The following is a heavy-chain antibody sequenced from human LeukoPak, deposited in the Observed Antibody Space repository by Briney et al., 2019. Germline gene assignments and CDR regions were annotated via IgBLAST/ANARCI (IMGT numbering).Heavy chain of an antibody. CDR1: GVSFNDYS. Sequence: SETLSLTCAVYGVSFNDYSWSWIRQPPGEGLEWIGEIDHSGSTNYNPSLQSRVTMSVDTSKNQFSLKLSSVTAADTAVYYCARDRTGNYYDSSGYFDYYYYGMDVWGQGTTVTVSS. D-gene: IGHD3-22*01. CDR2: IDHSGST. J-gene: IGHJ6*02. V-gene: IGHV4-34*10. CDR3: ARDRTGNYYDSSGYFDYYYYGMDV.